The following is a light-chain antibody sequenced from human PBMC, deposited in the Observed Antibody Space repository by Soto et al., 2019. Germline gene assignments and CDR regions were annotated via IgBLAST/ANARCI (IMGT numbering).Light chain of an antibody. Sequence: DIKMTQSPSTLSGSVGDRVTITCRASQGISSWLAWYQQKPGKAPKLLIYDASALPRGVPSRFSGSGSGTKFTLTISSLQPEDFTTYFCQQSYSTPRTFGQGTKVDIK. CDR3: QQSYSTPRT. V-gene: IGKV1-12*01. CDR2: DAS. CDR1: QGISSW. J-gene: IGKJ1*01.